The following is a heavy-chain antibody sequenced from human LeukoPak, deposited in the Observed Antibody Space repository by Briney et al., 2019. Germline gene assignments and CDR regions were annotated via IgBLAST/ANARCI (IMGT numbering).Heavy chain of an antibody. CDR2: IYYSGTT. CDR3: ARHDSGGYSVGGDNWFDP. J-gene: IGHJ5*02. V-gene: IGHV4-39*01. CDR1: GGSISSSSYY. D-gene: IGHD1-26*01. Sequence: PSETLSLTCTVSGGSISSSSYYWGWIRQTPGEGLEWIATIYYSGTTYYNPSLKSRVTISVDTSKNQFSLKLSSVTAADTAVYYCARHDSGGYSVGGDNWFDPWGQGTLVTVSS.